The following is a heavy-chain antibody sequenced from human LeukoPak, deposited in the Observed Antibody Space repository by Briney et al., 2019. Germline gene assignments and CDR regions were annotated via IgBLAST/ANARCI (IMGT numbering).Heavy chain of an antibody. J-gene: IGHJ6*02. Sequence: PGGSLRLSCAASGFTFSSYSMNWVRQAPGKGLEWVSSISSSSYIYYADPVKGRFTISRDNAKNSLYLQMNSLRAEDTAVYYCARVGRYYDSSGYYGSLYYYGMDVWGQGTTVTVSS. D-gene: IGHD3-22*01. CDR2: ISSSSYI. V-gene: IGHV3-21*01. CDR3: ARVGRYYDSSGYYGSLYYYGMDV. CDR1: GFTFSSYS.